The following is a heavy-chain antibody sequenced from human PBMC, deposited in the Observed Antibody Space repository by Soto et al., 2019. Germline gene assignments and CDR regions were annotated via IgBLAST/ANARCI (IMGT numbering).Heavy chain of an antibody. Sequence: PGESLKISCKGSGYSFTSYWIGWVRQMPGKGLEWMGIIYPGDSDTRYSPSFQGQVTISADKSISTAYLQWSSLKASDTAMYYCARIRLRHPGGGNTQRYFMDVWGKGTTVTVSS. D-gene: IGHD5-12*01. CDR3: ARIRLRHPGGGNTQRYFMDV. V-gene: IGHV5-51*01. CDR1: GYSFTSYW. CDR2: IYPGDSDT. J-gene: IGHJ6*03.